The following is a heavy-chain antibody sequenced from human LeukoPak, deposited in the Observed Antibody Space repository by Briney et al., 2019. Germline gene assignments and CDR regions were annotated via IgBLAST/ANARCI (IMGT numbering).Heavy chain of an antibody. CDR1: GGTFISYA. Sequence: GASVKVSCKASGGTFISYAISWVRQAPGQGLEWMGGIIPIFGTANYAQKFQGRVTITTDKSTSTAYMELSSLRSEDTAVYYCARINYYDSSGYYPFDYWGQGTLVTVSS. V-gene: IGHV1-69*05. J-gene: IGHJ4*02. CDR2: IIPIFGTA. CDR3: ARINYYDSSGYYPFDY. D-gene: IGHD3-22*01.